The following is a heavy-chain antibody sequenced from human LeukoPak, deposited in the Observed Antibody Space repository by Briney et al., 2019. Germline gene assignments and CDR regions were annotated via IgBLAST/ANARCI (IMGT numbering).Heavy chain of an antibody. CDR3: AKDSWDIVVVPAAIDY. V-gene: IGHV3-30*02. Sequence: SGGSLRLSCAACGFTFSSYDMHWVRQAPGKGLEWVAFIRYDGSNKYYADSVKGRFTISRDNSKNTLYLQMNSLRAEDTAVYYCAKDSWDIVVVPAAIDYWGQGTLVTVSS. CDR2: IRYDGSNK. J-gene: IGHJ4*02. CDR1: GFTFSSYD. D-gene: IGHD2-2*01.